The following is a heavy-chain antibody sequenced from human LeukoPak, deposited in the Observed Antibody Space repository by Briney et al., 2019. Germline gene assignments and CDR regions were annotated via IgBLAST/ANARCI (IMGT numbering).Heavy chain of an antibody. CDR2: IYYSGST. Sequence: PSETLSLTCTVSGGSISSSSYYWGWIRQPPGKGLEWIGSIYYSGSTYYNPSLKSRVTISVDTSKNQFSLRLSSVTAADTAVYYCARSVYYYGSGSYYFYWGQGTLVTVSS. V-gene: IGHV4-39*07. CDR1: GGSISSSSYY. CDR3: ARSVYYYGSGSYYFY. J-gene: IGHJ4*02. D-gene: IGHD3-10*01.